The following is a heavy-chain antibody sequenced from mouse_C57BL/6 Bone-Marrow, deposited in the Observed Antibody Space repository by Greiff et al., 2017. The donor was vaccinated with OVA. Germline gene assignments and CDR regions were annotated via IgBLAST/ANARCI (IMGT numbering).Heavy chain of an antibody. V-gene: IGHV1-19*01. J-gene: IGHJ2*01. CDR2: INPYSGGT. CDR1: GYTFTDYY. CDR3: ARRGDYRVYFDY. D-gene: IGHD5-5*01. Sequence: EVQLQQSGPVLVKPGASVKMSCKASGYTFTDYYMNWVKQSPGQSLEWIGVINPYSGGTSYNQKFKGKATLTVDKSSSTAYLELNSLTSADSAVDYCARRGDYRVYFDYWGQGTTLTVSS.